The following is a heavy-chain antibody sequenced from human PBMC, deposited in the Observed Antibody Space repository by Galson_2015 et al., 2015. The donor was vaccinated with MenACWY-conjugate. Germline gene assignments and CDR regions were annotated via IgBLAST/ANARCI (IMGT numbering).Heavy chain of an antibody. V-gene: IGHV3-74*01. CDR3: ARGWWGSSADY. CDR2: ISFDGSTT. J-gene: IGHJ4*02. CDR1: GFAFSGYW. D-gene: IGHD2-21*01. Sequence: SLRLSCAASGFAFSGYWMHWVRQAPEKGLVWVSHISFDGSTTNYADSVKGRFTISRDNAKNILYLQMNSLRAEDTAVYYCARGWWGSSADYWGQGTLVTVSS.